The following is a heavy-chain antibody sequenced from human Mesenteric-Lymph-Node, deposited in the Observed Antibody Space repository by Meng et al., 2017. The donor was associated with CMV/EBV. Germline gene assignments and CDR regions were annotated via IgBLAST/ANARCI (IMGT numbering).Heavy chain of an antibody. CDR2: ISPSSDYI. J-gene: IGHJ4*02. CDR3: ARYLRASSTSCIDY. D-gene: IGHD2-2*01. CDR1: GFSFSTYS. V-gene: IGHV3-21*01. Sequence: GESLKISCSASGFSFSTYSMNWVRQAPGKGLEWVSSISPSSDYIFYADSVKGRFTISRDNAQNSLFLQMNSLRAEDTAMYYCARYLRASSTSCIDYWGQGTLVTVSS.